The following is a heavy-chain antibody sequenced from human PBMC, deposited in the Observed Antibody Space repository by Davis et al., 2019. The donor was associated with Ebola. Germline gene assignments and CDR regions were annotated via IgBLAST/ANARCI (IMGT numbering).Heavy chain of an antibody. Sequence: MPSETLSLTCAVYGGSFSGYSWSWIRQPPGKGLEWIGEINHSGSTNYNPSLKSRVAISVDTSKNQFSLRLSSVTAADTAVYYCAGFAVLQWFTNDYYGMDVWGQGTTVIVSS. CDR1: GGSFSGYS. J-gene: IGHJ6*02. D-gene: IGHD3-10*01. V-gene: IGHV4-34*01. CDR3: AGFAVLQWFTNDYYGMDV. CDR2: INHSGST.